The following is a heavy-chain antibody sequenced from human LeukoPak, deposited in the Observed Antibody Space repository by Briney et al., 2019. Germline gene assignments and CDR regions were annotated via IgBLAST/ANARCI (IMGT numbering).Heavy chain of an antibody. CDR2: IRAYNGDT. D-gene: IGHD3-16*01. CDR1: GYIFTSYG. J-gene: IGHJ6*03. Sequence: ASVKVSCKASGYIFTSYGTSWVRQAPGQGLEWMGWIRAYNGDTNYAQKLQGRVTMTTDTSTSTAYMELRSLRSDDTAVYYCARGGDNYMDVWGKGTTVIVSS. V-gene: IGHV1-18*01. CDR3: ARGGDNYMDV.